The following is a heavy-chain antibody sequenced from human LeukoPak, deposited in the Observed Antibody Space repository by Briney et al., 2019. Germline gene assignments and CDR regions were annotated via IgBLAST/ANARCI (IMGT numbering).Heavy chain of an antibody. V-gene: IGHV3-74*01. J-gene: IGHJ3*02. CDR2: INSDGSST. Sequence: GGSLRLSCAASGFTFSSYWMHWVRQAPGKGLVWVSRINSDGSSTTYADSVKGRFSISRDNAKNSLYLQMNSLRVEDTAVYYCTSRYCTTTNCYSFDNWGHGTLVTVSS. CDR3: TSRYCTTTNCYSFDN. D-gene: IGHD2-2*01. CDR1: GFTFSSYW.